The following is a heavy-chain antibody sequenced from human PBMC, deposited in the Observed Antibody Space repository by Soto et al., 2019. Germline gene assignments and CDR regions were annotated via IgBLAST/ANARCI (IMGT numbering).Heavy chain of an antibody. CDR2: IYYSGST. J-gene: IGHJ4*02. Sequence: SETLSLTCTVSGGSISSGGYYWSWIRQHPGKGLEWIGYIYYSGSTYYNPSLKSRVTISVDTSKNQFSLKLSSVTAADTAVYYCASGRSQLVVPAATTHFDYWGQGTLVTVSS. D-gene: IGHD2-2*01. CDR1: GGSISSGGYY. CDR3: ASGRSQLVVPAATTHFDY. V-gene: IGHV4-31*03.